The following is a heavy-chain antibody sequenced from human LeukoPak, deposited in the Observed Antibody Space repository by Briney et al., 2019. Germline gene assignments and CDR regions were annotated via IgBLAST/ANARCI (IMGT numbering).Heavy chain of an antibody. CDR1: GGTLSSYA. J-gene: IGHJ3*02. V-gene: IGHV1-69*13. CDR3: ARLYCSSTSCYGDAFDI. Sequence: GASVKVSCKASGGTLSSYAISWVRQAPGQGLEWMGGIIPIFGTANYAQKFQGRVTITADESTSTAYMELSSLRSEDTAVYYCARLYCSSTSCYGDAFDIWGQGTMVTVSS. CDR2: IIPIFGTA. D-gene: IGHD2-2*01.